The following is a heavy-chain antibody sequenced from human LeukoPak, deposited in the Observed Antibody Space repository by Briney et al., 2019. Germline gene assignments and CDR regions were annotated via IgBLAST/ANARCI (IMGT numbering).Heavy chain of an antibody. CDR3: ARARSRDSVGWYFPNYYFYMDV. J-gene: IGHJ6*03. V-gene: IGHV3-7*03. Sequence: GGSLRLSCAASGFTFSSYAMSWVRQAPGKGLEWVANIKQDGSEKYYVDSVKGRFTISRDKSKNTVNLQMNSLRVEDTAVYYCARARSRDSVGWYFPNYYFYMDVWGKGTTVTISS. CDR2: IKQDGSEK. CDR1: GFTFSSYA. D-gene: IGHD6-19*01.